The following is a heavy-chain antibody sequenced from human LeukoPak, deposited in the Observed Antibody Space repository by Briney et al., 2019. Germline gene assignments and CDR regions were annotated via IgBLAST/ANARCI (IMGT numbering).Heavy chain of an antibody. D-gene: IGHD2-2*01. CDR2: IIPIFGTA. V-gene: IGHV1-69*05. J-gene: IGHJ5*02. Sequence: SVKVACKASGGTFSSYAISWVRQAPGQGLEWMGGIIPIFGTANYAQKFQGRVTITTDESTSTAYMELSSLRSEDTAVYYCARDNVPATTNWFDPWGQGTLVTVSS. CDR1: GGTFSSYA. CDR3: ARDNVPATTNWFDP.